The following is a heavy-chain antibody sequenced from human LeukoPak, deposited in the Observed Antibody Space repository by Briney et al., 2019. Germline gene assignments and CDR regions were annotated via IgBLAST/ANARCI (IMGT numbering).Heavy chain of an antibody. Sequence: GGSLRLSCAASGFTFSSYSMNWVRQAPGKGLEWVSYISSSSTIYYADSVKGRFTISRDNAKNSLYLQMNSLRDEDTDVYYCARDGEYYYGSGSYSPSYYYGMDVWGQGTTVTVSS. J-gene: IGHJ6*02. CDR1: GFTFSSYS. CDR2: ISSSSTI. V-gene: IGHV3-48*02. CDR3: ARDGEYYYGSGSYSPSYYYGMDV. D-gene: IGHD3-10*01.